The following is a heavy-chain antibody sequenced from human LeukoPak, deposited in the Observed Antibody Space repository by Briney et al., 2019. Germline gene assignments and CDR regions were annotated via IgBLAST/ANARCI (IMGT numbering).Heavy chain of an antibody. V-gene: IGHV3-23*01. CDR2: ISGSGGST. D-gene: IGHD1-26*01. Sequence: PGGSLRLSCAASGFTFSSYAMSWVRQAPGKGLEWVSAISGSGGSTYYADSVKGRFTISRDNSKNTLYLQMNSLRDEDTAVYYCASPKGIVGATTGSYYFDFGGRGTLVSVS. CDR1: GFTFSSYA. CDR3: ASPKGIVGATTGSYYFDF. J-gene: IGHJ4*02.